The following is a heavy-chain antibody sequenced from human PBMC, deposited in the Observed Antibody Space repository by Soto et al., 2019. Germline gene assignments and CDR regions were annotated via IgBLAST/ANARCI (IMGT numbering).Heavy chain of an antibody. CDR2: ISARGGSL. CDR1: GFSFSSYA. J-gene: IGHJ5*02. CDR3: AKGSIEYRASVDP. Sequence: EVQLLESGGGLVQPGGSLRLACTASGFSFSSYAMVWVRQAPGKGLEWVSVISARGGSLYFADSVKGRFTISRDTSKNVLSLEMNRLRAEDTATYFCAKGSIEYRASVDPWGQGPLVLVSS. D-gene: IGHD3-16*02. V-gene: IGHV3-23*01.